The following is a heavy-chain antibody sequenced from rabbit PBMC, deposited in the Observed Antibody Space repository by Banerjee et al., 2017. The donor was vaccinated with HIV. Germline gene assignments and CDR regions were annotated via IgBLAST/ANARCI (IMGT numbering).Heavy chain of an antibody. Sequence: QEQLVESGGGLVTLGGSLKLSCKASGIDFSSYGISWVRQAPGKGLEWIAYIYPDYGSTDYASWVNGRFTISLDNAQNTVFLQMTSLTAADTATYFCARVDNNSRGWCMDLWGPGTLVTVS. CDR3: ARVDNNSRGWCMDL. CDR2: IYPDYGST. CDR1: GIDFSSYG. V-gene: IGHV1S47*01. D-gene: IGHD1-1*01. J-gene: IGHJ6*01.